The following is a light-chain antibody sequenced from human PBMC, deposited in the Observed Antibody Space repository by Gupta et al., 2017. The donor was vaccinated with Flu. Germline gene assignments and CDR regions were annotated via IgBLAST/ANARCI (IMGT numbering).Light chain of an antibody. CDR3: QQSYRTRT. CDR2: SAS. V-gene: IGKV1-39*01. J-gene: IGKJ1*01. Sequence: DIQMTQSPSSLSASVGDRVTITCRASQTISNYLNWYQHKPGRAPKLLIYSASSLQTGVTSRFSGSGAGTDFTLTSTRLQHEDCANYYWQQSYRTRTFGQGTXVEIK. CDR1: QTISNY.